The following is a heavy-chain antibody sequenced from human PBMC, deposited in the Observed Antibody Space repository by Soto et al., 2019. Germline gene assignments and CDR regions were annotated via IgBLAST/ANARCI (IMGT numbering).Heavy chain of an antibody. CDR1: GFTFSSYA. J-gene: IGHJ5*02. D-gene: IGHD5-18*01. Sequence: GGSLRLSCAASGFTFSSYAMSWVRQAPGKGLEWVSAISGSGGSTYYADSVKGRFTISRDNSKNTLYLQMNSLRAEDTAVYYCAKGARGYSYGYNWFDPWGQGTLVTVSS. V-gene: IGHV3-23*01. CDR3: AKGARGYSYGYNWFDP. CDR2: ISGSGGST.